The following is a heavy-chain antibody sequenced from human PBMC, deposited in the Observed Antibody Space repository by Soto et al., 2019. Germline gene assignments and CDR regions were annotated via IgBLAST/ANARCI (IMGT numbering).Heavy chain of an antibody. CDR1: GYTFTSYA. Sequence: ASVKVSCKASGYTFTSYAMHWVRQAPGQRLEWMGWINAGNGNTKYSQKFQGRVTITRDTSASTAYMELSSLRSEDTAVYYCARVPLWFGELLSKNWFDPWGQGTLVTVSS. V-gene: IGHV1-3*01. D-gene: IGHD3-10*01. J-gene: IGHJ5*02. CDR2: INAGNGNT. CDR3: ARVPLWFGELLSKNWFDP.